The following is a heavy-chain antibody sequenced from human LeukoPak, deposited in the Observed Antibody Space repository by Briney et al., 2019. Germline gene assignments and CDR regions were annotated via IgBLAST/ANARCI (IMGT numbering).Heavy chain of an antibody. CDR2: IWGCGSRT. J-gene: IGHJ4*02. D-gene: IGHD5-12*01. CDR3: AKDREPDSGYDIDY. V-gene: IGHV3-23*01. Sequence: GGSLRLSCAASGFTVSRYSMNWVRQAPGKGLEWVSVIWGCGSRTYYADSVKGRFSSSRDNSKNTVFLQMDSLRAEDTAVYCCAKDREPDSGYDIDYWGQGTLVTVSS. CDR1: GFTVSRYS.